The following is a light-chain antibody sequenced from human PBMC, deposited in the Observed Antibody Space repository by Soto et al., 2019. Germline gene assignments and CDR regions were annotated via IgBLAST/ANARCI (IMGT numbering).Light chain of an antibody. CDR3: AAWDDSLNGYV. CDR1: SSNIGSNT. V-gene: IGLV1-44*01. CDR2: SNN. J-gene: IGLJ1*01. Sequence: QCVLTQPASATRIAGERVTISCSGSSSNIGSNTVNWYQQLPGTAPKLLIYSNNQRPSGVPDRFSGSKSGTSASLAISGLQSEDEADYYCAAWDDSLNGYVFGTGTKVTVL.